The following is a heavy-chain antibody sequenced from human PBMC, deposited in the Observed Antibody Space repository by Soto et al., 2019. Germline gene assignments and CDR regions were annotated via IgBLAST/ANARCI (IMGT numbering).Heavy chain of an antibody. CDR3: VGALTYEVPYYYYGMDV. V-gene: IGHV3-23*01. Sequence: GGSLRLSCAASGFTFSSYAMSWVRQAPGKGLEWVSAISGSGGSTYYADSVKGRFTISRDNSKNTLYLQMNSLRVEDTAVYYCVGALTYEVPYYYYGMDVWGQGTTVTVSS. J-gene: IGHJ6*02. D-gene: IGHD3-16*01. CDR2: ISGSGGST. CDR1: GFTFSSYA.